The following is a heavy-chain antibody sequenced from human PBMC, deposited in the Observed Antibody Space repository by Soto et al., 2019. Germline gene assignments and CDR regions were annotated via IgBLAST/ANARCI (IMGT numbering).Heavy chain of an antibody. J-gene: IGHJ3*02. V-gene: IGHV4-59*08. Sequence: SESLSLTCTVSGGSISSYYWSWIRQPPGKGLEWIGYIYYSGSTNYNPSLKSRVTISVDTSKNQFSLKLSSVTAADTAVYYCARNYCSGGSCYPDAFDIWGQGTMVTVSS. D-gene: IGHD2-15*01. CDR3: ARNYCSGGSCYPDAFDI. CDR1: GGSISSYY. CDR2: IYYSGST.